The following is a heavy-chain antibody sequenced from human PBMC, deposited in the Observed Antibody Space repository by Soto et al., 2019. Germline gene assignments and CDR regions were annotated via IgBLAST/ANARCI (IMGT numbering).Heavy chain of an antibody. CDR1: GFTFHDYT. CDR2: ISWDGGST. CDR3: AKDGDYDILTGYSYFYGMDV. Sequence: GGSLRLSCAASGFTFHDYTMHWVRQAPGKGLEWVSLISWDGGSTYYAGSVKGRFTISRDNSKNSLYLQMNSLRTEDTALYYCAKDGDYDILTGYSYFYGMDVWGQGTTVTVSS. D-gene: IGHD3-9*01. J-gene: IGHJ6*02. V-gene: IGHV3-43*01.